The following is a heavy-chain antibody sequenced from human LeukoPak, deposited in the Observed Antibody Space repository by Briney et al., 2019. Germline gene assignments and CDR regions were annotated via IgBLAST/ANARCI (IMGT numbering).Heavy chain of an antibody. V-gene: IGHV3-43D*03. J-gene: IGHJ4*02. D-gene: IGHD3-22*01. CDR1: GFTFDDYA. CDR3: AKDKYSSDYSTLFDY. Sequence: PGGSMRLSCAASGFTFDDYAMHWVRQAPGKGLEWVSLISWDGGSTYYADSVKGRFTISRDNSKNSLYLQVNSLRAEDTALYYCAKDKYSSDYSTLFDYWGQGTLVTVSS. CDR2: ISWDGGST.